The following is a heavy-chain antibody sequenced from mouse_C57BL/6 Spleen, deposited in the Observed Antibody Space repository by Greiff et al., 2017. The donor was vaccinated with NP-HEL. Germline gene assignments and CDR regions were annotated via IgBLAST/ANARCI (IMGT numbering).Heavy chain of an antibody. CDR3: AIPTVVAMAYYAMDY. V-gene: IGHV14-2*01. Sequence: EVQLQQSGAELVKPGASVKLSCTASGFNIKDYYMHWVKQRTEQGLEWIGRIDPEDGETKYAPKFQGKATITADTSSNTAYLQLSSLTSEDTAVYYCAIPTVVAMAYYAMDYWGQGTSVTVSS. J-gene: IGHJ4*01. CDR2: IDPEDGET. CDR1: GFNIKDYY. D-gene: IGHD1-1*01.